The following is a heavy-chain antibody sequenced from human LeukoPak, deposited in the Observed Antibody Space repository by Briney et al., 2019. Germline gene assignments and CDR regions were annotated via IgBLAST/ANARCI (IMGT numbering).Heavy chain of an antibody. CDR3: ARRYSSDWFFDY. J-gene: IGHJ4*02. CDR2: SHYTGST. D-gene: IGHD6-19*01. CDR1: GYSISSGYV. Sequence: SETLSLTCAVSGYSISSGYVWGWIRQPPGKGLEWVGMSHYTGSTYYNPSLKSRLTISLDTSKNQLSLKLSSVTAADTAVYYCARRYSSDWFFDYWGQGTLVTVSS. V-gene: IGHV4-38-2*01.